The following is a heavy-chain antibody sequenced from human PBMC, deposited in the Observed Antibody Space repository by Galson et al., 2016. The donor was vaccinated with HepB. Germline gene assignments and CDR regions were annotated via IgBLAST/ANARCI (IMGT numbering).Heavy chain of an antibody. Sequence: SGAEVNKPGESLTISCKGSGYSFTNYWIGWVRQMPGKGLEWMGMIHPDDSDTKYSPSFQGPVTMSADKSIRTAYLQLSSLKASDTAMYYCARFSGSGWGSFDYWGQGTLVPVSS. J-gene: IGHJ4*02. CDR1: GYSFTNYW. CDR3: ARFSGSGWGSFDY. CDR2: IHPDDSDT. D-gene: IGHD6-19*01. V-gene: IGHV5-51*01.